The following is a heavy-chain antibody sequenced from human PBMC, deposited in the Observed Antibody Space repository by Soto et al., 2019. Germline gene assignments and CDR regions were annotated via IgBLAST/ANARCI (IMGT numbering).Heavy chain of an antibody. CDR3: ERAPYHDFWPPRFDP. CDR2: INSDGSST. V-gene: IGHV3-74*01. J-gene: IGHJ5*02. CDR1: GFTFSSYW. Sequence: WGSLRLSCAASGFTFSSYWMHWVRQAPGKGLVWVSRINSDGSSTSYADSVKGRFTISRDNAKNTLYLQMNSLRAEDTAVYYCERAPYHDFWPPRFDPWGQGTLVTVSS. D-gene: IGHD3-3*01.